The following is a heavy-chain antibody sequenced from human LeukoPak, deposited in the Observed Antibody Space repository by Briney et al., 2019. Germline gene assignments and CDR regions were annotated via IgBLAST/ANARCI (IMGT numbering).Heavy chain of an antibody. CDR3: AKGIVVPAAIGPFYGMDV. D-gene: IGHD2-2*02. V-gene: IGHV3-30-3*01. Sequence: GGSLRLSCAASGFTFSSYAMHWVRQAPGKGLEWVAVISYDGSNKYYADSVKGRFTISRDNSKNTLYLQMNSLRAEDTAVYYCAKGIVVPAAIGPFYGMDVWGQGTLVTVSS. CDR1: GFTFSSYA. J-gene: IGHJ6*02. CDR2: ISYDGSNK.